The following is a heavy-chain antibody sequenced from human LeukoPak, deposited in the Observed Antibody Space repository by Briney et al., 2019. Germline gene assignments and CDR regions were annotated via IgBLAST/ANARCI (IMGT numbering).Heavy chain of an antibody. J-gene: IGHJ5*02. CDR1: GDSITSYY. CDR3: ATRADWFDP. CDR2: VFHSGVT. Sequence: SETLSLTCSVSGDSITSYYWSWIRQPPGRGLEGIGYVFHSGVTNYNPSLKSRVTLSLDTSKNQFSLKLKSVTAADTAVYFCATRADWFDPRGQGTLVTVSS. V-gene: IGHV4-59*12.